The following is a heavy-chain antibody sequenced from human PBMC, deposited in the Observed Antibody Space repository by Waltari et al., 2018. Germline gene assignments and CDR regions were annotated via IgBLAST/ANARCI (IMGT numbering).Heavy chain of an antibody. V-gene: IGHV4-4*02. Sequence: QLQLQESGPGLVEPSGTLSLTCDVSGDSLSSRNCWRWVRQSPGKGLAWIGQGHFTGRSIYNPSFASRVTVSLDTSTNQFSLKVSSATAADTAVYYCARDRGRGLYLDAWGQGILVTVSP. D-gene: IGHD2-15*01. CDR1: GDSLSSRNC. J-gene: IGHJ4*02. CDR2: GHFTGRS. CDR3: ARDRGRGLYLDA.